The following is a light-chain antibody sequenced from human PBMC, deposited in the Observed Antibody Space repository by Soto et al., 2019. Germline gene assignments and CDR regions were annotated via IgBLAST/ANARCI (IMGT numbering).Light chain of an antibody. V-gene: IGKV1-39*01. J-gene: IGKJ1*01. CDR1: QGISTS. CDR3: QQSYNTPQT. CDR2: AAS. Sequence: DIQMTQSPSSLSASVGDRVTITCRASQGISTSLNWYQQKPGKASKLLIYAASSLQSGVPSRFSGSGSGTDYTLTISSLQPEDFATYYCQQSYNTPQTFGQGTKVDIK.